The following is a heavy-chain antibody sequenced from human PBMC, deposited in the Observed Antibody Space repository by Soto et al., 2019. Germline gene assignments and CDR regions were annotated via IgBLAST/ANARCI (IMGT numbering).Heavy chain of an antibody. J-gene: IGHJ4*02. Sequence: NPSETLSLTCAVSGGSISSGGYSWSWIRQPPGKGLEWIGYIYHSGSTYYNPSLKSRVTTSVDRSKNQFSLKLSSVTAADTAVYYCATTYYDRLRLVNWGQGTLVTVSS. CDR1: GGSISSGGYS. CDR3: ATTYYDRLRLVN. V-gene: IGHV4-30-2*01. CDR2: IYHSGST. D-gene: IGHD3-22*01.